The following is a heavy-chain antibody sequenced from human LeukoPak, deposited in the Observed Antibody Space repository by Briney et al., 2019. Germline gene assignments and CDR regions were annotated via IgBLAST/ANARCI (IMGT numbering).Heavy chain of an antibody. D-gene: IGHD2-15*01. CDR1: GYTFTSYD. CDR2: MNPNSGNT. J-gene: IGHJ4*02. CDR3: ARIGSRCSGGSCYSSPFDY. Sequence: ASVKVSCKASGYTFTSYDINWVRQATGQGLEWMGWMNPNSGNTGYAQKFQGRVTMTRNTSISTAYLELSSLRSEDTAVYYCARIGSRCSGGSCYSSPFDYWGQGTLVTVSS. V-gene: IGHV1-8*01.